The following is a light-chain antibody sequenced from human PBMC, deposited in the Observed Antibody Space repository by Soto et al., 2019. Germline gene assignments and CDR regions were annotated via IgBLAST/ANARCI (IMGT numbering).Light chain of an antibody. V-gene: IGLV1-44*01. Sequence: QSVLTQPPSASGTPGQRVTISCSGSSSNLGSNNVNWYQQLPGTAPTLLIYCNNQHPSGVPGRFSGSKSGTSASLAISGLPSEDEADYYCAAWDDSLHAVVFGGGTKLTVL. CDR3: AAWDDSLHAVV. CDR2: CNN. CDR1: SSNLGSNN. J-gene: IGLJ2*01.